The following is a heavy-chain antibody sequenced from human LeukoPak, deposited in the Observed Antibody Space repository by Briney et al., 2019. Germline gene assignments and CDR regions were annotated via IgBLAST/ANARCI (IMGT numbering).Heavy chain of an antibody. CDR2: IYPGDSET. Sequence: GESLKISCKGSGYSFTSYWIGWVRQMPGKGLEWMGIIYPGDSETRYSPSFQGQVTISADKSISTAYLQWSSLKASDTAMYYCVRSRGYSYGYSYYFDYWGQGALVTVSS. CDR1: GYSFTSYW. CDR3: VRSRGYSYGYSYYFDY. V-gene: IGHV5-51*01. J-gene: IGHJ4*02. D-gene: IGHD5-18*01.